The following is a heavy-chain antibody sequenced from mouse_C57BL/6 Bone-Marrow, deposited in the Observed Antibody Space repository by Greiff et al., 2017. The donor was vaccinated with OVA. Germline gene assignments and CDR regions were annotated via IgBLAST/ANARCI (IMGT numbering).Heavy chain of an antibody. J-gene: IGHJ1*03. CDR1: GFTFTDYY. V-gene: IGHV7-3*01. Sequence: EVQLVESGGGLVQPGGSLSLSCAASGFTFTDYYMSWVRQPPGKALEWLGFIRNKATGYTTEYSASVKGRFTISRDNSQSILYLQMNALRAEDSATYYCARASTADWYFDVWGTGTTVTVSS. D-gene: IGHD4-1*02. CDR2: IRNKATGYTT. CDR3: ARASTADWYFDV.